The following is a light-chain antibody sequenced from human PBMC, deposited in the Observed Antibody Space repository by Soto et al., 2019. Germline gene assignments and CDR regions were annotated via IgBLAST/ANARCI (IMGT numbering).Light chain of an antibody. V-gene: IGKV1-5*01. CDR1: QGISSW. J-gene: IGKJ1*01. CDR2: DAS. Sequence: ILMTQSPSSLSASVGDRVTITCRASQGISSWLAWYQQKPGKAPKLLIYDASSLESGVPSRFSGSGSGTEFTLTISSLQPDDFATYYCQQYNSYWRTFGQGTKVDIK. CDR3: QQYNSYWRT.